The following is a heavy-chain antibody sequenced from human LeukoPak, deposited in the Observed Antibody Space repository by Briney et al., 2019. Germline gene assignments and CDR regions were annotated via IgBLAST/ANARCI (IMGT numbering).Heavy chain of an antibody. CDR2: IIPIFGTA. J-gene: IGHJ3*02. V-gene: IGHV1-69*05. CDR3: AGAPTATRHSGAFDI. CDR1: GGTFSSYA. Sequence: GSSVKVSCKASGGTFSSYAISWVRQAPGQGLEWMGRIIPIFGTANYAQKFQGRVTITTEESTSTAYMELSSLRSEDTAVYYCAGAPTATRHSGAFDIWGQGTMVTVSS. D-gene: IGHD2-2*01.